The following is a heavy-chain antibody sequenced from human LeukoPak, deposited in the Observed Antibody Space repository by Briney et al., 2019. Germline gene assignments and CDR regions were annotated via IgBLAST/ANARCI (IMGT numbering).Heavy chain of an antibody. CDR2: ISAYNGNT. D-gene: IGHD3-10*01. V-gene: IGHV1-18*04. CDR3: ARAFITMVRGAHMDV. Sequence: ASVKVSCKASGYTFTSYYMHWVRQAPGQGLEWMGWISAYNGNTNYAQKLQGRVTMTTDTSTSTAYMELRSLRSDDTAVYYCARAFITMVRGAHMDVWGKGTTVTISS. J-gene: IGHJ6*03. CDR1: GYTFTSYY.